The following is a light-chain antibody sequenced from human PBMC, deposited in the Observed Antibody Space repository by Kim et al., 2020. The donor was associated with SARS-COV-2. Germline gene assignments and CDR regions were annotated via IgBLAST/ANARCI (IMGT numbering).Light chain of an antibody. CDR2: AAS. CDR3: QQSYSTPRT. Sequence: ASVGDRVTITCRASQSISTYLNWYQQKPGKAPNLLIYAASSLRSGVPSRFSGSGSGTDFTLTISSLQPEDFATYYCQQSYSTPRTFGQGTKVEIK. J-gene: IGKJ1*01. CDR1: QSISTY. V-gene: IGKV1-39*01.